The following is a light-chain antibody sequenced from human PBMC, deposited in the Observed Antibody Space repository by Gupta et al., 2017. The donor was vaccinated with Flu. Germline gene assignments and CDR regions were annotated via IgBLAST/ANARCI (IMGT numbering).Light chain of an antibody. CDR2: GTS. CDR1: QSVGTI. J-gene: IGKJ5*01. V-gene: IGKV3-15*01. Sequence: EIVMTQSPATLSVSPGERATLSCRASQSVGTILAWYQQKPGQAPRLLLYGTSTRATGIPARFSGSGSGTEFTLTISSLQSEDFAVYYCQQYSNWPGTFGQGTRLEIK. CDR3: QQYSNWPGT.